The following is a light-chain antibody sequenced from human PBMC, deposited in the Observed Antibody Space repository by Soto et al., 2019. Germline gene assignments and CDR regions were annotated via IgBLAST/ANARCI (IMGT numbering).Light chain of an antibody. CDR3: CSFAGGAALV. CDR1: SSNVGTYDL. J-gene: IGLJ2*01. CDR2: EGT. V-gene: IGLV2-23*01. Sequence: QSARTQPASVSASPGQSITISCTGTSSNVGTYDLVSWYQHHPDKAPKLIIYEGTKRPSGISSRFSGSKSGNTASLTISGLPAEDDADYYCCSFAGGAALVFGGGTKVTVL.